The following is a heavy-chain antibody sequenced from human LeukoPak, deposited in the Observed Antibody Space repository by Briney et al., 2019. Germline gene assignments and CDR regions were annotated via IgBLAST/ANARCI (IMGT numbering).Heavy chain of an antibody. CDR3: AKDRDYDFWSGYYY. V-gene: IGHV3-30*18. CDR2: ISDDGSNK. J-gene: IGHJ4*02. D-gene: IGHD3-3*01. Sequence: GGSLRLSCEVSGLTFSNYGMHWVRQAPGKGPEWVAAISDDGSNKYYADSVKGRFTISRDNSKNTLYLQVNSLRADDTAVFYCAKDRDYDFWSGYYYWGQGTLVTVSS. CDR1: GLTFSNYG.